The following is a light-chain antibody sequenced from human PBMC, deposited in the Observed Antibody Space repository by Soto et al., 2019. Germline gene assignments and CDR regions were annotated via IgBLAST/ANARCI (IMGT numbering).Light chain of an antibody. V-gene: IGLV1-51*02. CDR2: ENN. Sequence: QSVLTQPPSVSAAPGQKVTISCSGSSSNIGNNYVSWYQQLPGTAPKLLIYENNKRPSAIPDRFSGSKSGTSTTLGITGLQTGDEADYYCGTWDSSLSAGLFGTGTKLTVL. J-gene: IGLJ1*01. CDR3: GTWDSSLSAGL. CDR1: SSNIGNNY.